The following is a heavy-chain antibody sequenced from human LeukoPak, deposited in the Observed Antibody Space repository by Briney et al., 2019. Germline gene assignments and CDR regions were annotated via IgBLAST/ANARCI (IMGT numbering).Heavy chain of an antibody. J-gene: IGHJ4*02. CDR3: AREILGGFNPGAY. Sequence: SETLSLSFPVPLPYTSSKIRCGGRPSPGEGLGWIGEIHRSGSPNYNPSLQSRVTISIDRSRNQIALELSSVTAADTAVYYCAREILGGFNPGAYWGQGTLVTVSS. CDR2: IHRSGSP. CDR1: LPYTSSKIR. D-gene: IGHD1-14*01. V-gene: IGHV4-4*02.